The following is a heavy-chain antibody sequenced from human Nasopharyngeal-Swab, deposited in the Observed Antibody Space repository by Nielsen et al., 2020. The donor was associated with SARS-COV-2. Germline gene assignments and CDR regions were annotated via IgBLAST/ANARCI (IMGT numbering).Heavy chain of an antibody. CDR2: MNPNSGNT. V-gene: IGHV1-8*01. D-gene: IGHD2-2*02. CDR3: ARAGEGVVVPAAIVGGTYYYYYYMDV. CDR1: GYTFTSYD. Sequence: ASVKVSCKASGYTFTSYDINWVRQATGQGLEWMGWMNPNSGNTGYAQKFQGRVTMTRNTSISTAYMELSSLRSEDTAVYYCARAGEGVVVPAAIVGGTYYYYYYMDVWGKGTTVTVSS. J-gene: IGHJ6*03.